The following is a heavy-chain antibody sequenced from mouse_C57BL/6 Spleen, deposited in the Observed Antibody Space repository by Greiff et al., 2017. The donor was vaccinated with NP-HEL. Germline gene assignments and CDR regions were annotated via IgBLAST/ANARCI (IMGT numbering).Heavy chain of an antibody. CDR3: AREDHYYGSSEAMDY. Sequence: EVKLMESGPELVKPGASVKISCKASGYSFTGYFMNWVKQSHGKSLEWIGRINPYNGDTFYNQKFKGKATLTVDKSSSTAHMELLSLTSEDFAVYYCAREDHYYGSSEAMDYWGQGTSVTVSS. V-gene: IGHV1-37*01. J-gene: IGHJ4*01. CDR1: GYSFTGYF. CDR2: INPYNGDT. D-gene: IGHD1-1*01.